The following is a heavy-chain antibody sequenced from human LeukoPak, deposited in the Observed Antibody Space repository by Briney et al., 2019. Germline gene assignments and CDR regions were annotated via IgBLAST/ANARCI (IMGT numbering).Heavy chain of an antibody. CDR2: IYYSGST. CDR1: GGSISSSSYY. J-gene: IGHJ4*02. D-gene: IGHD5-18*01. V-gene: IGHV4-39*07. CDR3: ARDVPYSYGYDLSDY. Sequence: SETLSLTCTVSGGSISSSSYYWGWIRQPPGKGLEWIGSIYYSGSTYYNPSLKSRVTISVDTSKNQFSLKLSSVTAADTAVYYCARDVPYSYGYDLSDYWGQGTLVTVSS.